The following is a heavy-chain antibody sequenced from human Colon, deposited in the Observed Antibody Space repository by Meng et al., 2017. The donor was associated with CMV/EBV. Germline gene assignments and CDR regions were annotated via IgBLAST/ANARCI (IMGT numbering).Heavy chain of an antibody. V-gene: IGHV3-23*01. Sequence: GESLKISCVASGFTFSDYALAWVRQAPGKGLEWVSGISGSGGSSFFADGLKGRFTISRDNSRNTIYLQMNNLRAEDTAVYYCARGVIAVGQRHYFAHWGQGTLVTVSS. CDR1: GFTFSDYA. J-gene: IGHJ4*02. CDR2: ISGSGGSS. CDR3: ARGVIAVGQRHYFAH. D-gene: IGHD6-19*01.